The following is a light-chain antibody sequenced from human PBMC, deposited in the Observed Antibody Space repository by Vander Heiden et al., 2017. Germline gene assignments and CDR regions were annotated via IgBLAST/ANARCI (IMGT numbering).Light chain of an antibody. J-gene: IGLJ3*02. CDR1: SSNIVSHL. V-gene: IGLV1-47*01. Sequence: QSVLTQPPSASGTPGRRVTISCSASSSNIVSHLVYWYHQLPGTAPKLLIYRNNQRPSGVPDRFSGSKSGTSASLAISGLRSEDEADDYCAAWDDSLSGWVFGGGTKLTVL. CDR2: RNN. CDR3: AAWDDSLSGWV.